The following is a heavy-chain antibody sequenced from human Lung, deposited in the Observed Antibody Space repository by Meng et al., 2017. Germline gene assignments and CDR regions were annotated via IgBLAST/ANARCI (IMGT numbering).Heavy chain of an antibody. V-gene: IGHV4-34*01. CDR2: INHSGST. CDR1: GGSFSDYY. D-gene: IGHD4-11*01. CDR3: ARGPTTMAHDFDY. J-gene: IGHJ4*02. Sequence: QIHLPQRCAGRLKPSSTLSLTCVVSGGSFSDYYWSWIRQPPGKGLEWIGEINHSGSTNYNPSLESRATISVDTSQNNLSLKLSSVTAADSAVYYCARGPTTMAHDFDYWGQGTLVTVSS.